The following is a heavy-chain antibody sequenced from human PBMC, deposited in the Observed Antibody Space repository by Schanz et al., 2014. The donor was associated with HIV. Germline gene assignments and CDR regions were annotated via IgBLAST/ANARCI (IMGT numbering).Heavy chain of an antibody. Sequence: EVQLVESGGGLVKPGESLRLSCAASGFTFSRYTMSWVRQAPGKGLEWLSAMSGSGDKTFYADSAKGRFSTSRDNSENTLYLEMNSLRAEDTAVYYCARGGIWEWDQPDFDYWGQGTLVTVSS. D-gene: IGHD2-15*01. V-gene: IGHV3-23*04. CDR1: GFTFSRYT. J-gene: IGHJ4*02. CDR2: MSGSGDKT. CDR3: ARGGIWEWDQPDFDY.